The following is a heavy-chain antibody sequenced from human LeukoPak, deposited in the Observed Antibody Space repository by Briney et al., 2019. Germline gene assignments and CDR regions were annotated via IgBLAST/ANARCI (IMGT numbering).Heavy chain of an antibody. V-gene: IGHV1-8*01. CDR3: ARAPLYCSGGSCYIFDY. J-gene: IGHJ4*02. CDR2: MNPNSGNT. Sequence: ASVKVFCKASGYTFTSYDINWVRQDTGQGLEWMGWMNPNSGNTGYAQKFQGRVTMTRNTSISTAYMELSSLRSEDTAVYYCARAPLYCSGGSCYIFDYWGQGTLVTVSS. CDR1: GYTFTSYD. D-gene: IGHD2-15*01.